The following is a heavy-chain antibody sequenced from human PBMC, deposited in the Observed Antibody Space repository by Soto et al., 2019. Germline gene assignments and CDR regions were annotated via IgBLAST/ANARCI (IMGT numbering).Heavy chain of an antibody. Sequence: DVQLLESGGGLVQPGGSLRLSCAASGFSFSSYAMVWVRQAPGKGLEWVAVISARGGSSYFADSVKGPFTLSRDNSKNVLSLETNSLRAANTAIYFCAKVLIEYSASVDTWSQGSLV. CDR1: GFSFSSYA. CDR2: ISARGGSS. V-gene: IGHV3-23*01. J-gene: IGHJ5*02. CDR3: AKVLIEYSASVDT. D-gene: IGHD5-12*01.